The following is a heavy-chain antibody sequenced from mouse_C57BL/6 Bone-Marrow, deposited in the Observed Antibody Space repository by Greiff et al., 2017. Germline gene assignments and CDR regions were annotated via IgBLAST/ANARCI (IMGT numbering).Heavy chain of an antibody. Sequence: VTLMESGAELVRPGASVKLSCKASGYTFTDYYINWVKQRPGQGLEWIARIYPGSGNTYYNEKFKGKATLTAEKSSSTAYMQRSSLTSEDSAVYFCARSGYYGSSPWYFDVWGTGTTVTVPS. CDR2: IYPGSGNT. CDR1: GYTFTDYY. J-gene: IGHJ1*03. CDR3: ARSGYYGSSPWYFDV. V-gene: IGHV1-76*01. D-gene: IGHD1-1*01.